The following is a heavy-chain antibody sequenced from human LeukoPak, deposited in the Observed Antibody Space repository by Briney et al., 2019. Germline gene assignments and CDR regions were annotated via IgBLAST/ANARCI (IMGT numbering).Heavy chain of an antibody. CDR2: IYYSGST. J-gene: IGHJ4*02. Sequence: PSETLSLTCTVSGGSISSSSYYWGWMRQPPGKGLEWIGSIYYSGSTYYNPSLKSRVTISVDTSKNQFSLKLSSVTAADTAVYYCARGRDDILTGYYEGGYYFDYWGQGTLVTVSS. V-gene: IGHV4-39*01. D-gene: IGHD3-9*01. CDR3: ARGRDDILTGYYEGGYYFDY. CDR1: GGSISSSSYY.